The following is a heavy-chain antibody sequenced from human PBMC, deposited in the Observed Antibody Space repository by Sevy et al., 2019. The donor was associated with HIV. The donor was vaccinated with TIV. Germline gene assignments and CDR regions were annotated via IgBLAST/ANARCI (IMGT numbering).Heavy chain of an antibody. J-gene: IGHJ4*02. D-gene: IGHD3-22*01. CDR2: IKSKIDGETT. V-gene: IGHV3-15*01. Sequence: GGSLRLSCVVSGFTFNNAWMNWVRQAPGTGLQWTGLIKSKIDGETTDYAAPLKGRFTISRDDSKNTLYLQMNSLKIEDTAVYHCATAPGYYDSAPFDYWGPGTLVTVSS. CDR1: GFTFNNAW. CDR3: ATAPGYYDSAPFDY.